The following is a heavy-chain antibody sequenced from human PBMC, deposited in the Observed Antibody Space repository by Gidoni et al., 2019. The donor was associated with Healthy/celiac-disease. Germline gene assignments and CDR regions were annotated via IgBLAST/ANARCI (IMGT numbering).Heavy chain of an antibody. V-gene: IGHV1-69*06. Sequence: QVQLVQSGAEVKKPGSSVKVSCKASGGTFSSYALSWVRQAPGQWLEWMGGIIPIFGTANYAQKFQGRVTITADKSTSTAYMELSSLRSEDTAVYYCARGGAVLRFLEWLSGKYNWFDPWGQGTLVTVSS. CDR2: IIPIFGTA. CDR1: GGTFSSYA. J-gene: IGHJ5*02. D-gene: IGHD3-3*01. CDR3: ARGGAVLRFLEWLSGKYNWFDP.